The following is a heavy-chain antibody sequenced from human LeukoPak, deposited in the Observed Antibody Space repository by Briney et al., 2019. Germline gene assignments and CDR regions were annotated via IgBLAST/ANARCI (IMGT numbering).Heavy chain of an antibody. CDR3: ARASGSYYHDAFDI. V-gene: IGHV1-18*01. CDR1: GYTFTSYG. CDR2: ISAYNGNT. Sequence: ASVTVSCKASGYTFTSYGISWVRQAPGQGLEWMGWISAYNGNTNYAQKLQGRVTMTTDTSTSTAYMELRSLRSDDTAVYYCARASGSYYHDAFDIWGQGTMVTVSS. J-gene: IGHJ3*02. D-gene: IGHD1-26*01.